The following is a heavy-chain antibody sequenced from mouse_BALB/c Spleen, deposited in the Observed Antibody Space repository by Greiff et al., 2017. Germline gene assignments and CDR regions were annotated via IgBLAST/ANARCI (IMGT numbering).Heavy chain of an antibody. CDR2: ISNLAYSI. V-gene: IGHV5-15*02. Sequence: EVMLVESGGGLVQPGGSRKLSCAASGFTFSDYGMAWVRQAPGKGPEWVAFISNLAYSIYYADTVTGRFTISRENAKNTLYLEMSSLRSEDTAMYYYARDSDNHYAMDYWGQGTSVTVSA. D-gene: IGHD1-3*01. CDR1: GFTFSDYG. J-gene: IGHJ4*01. CDR3: ARDSDNHYAMDY.